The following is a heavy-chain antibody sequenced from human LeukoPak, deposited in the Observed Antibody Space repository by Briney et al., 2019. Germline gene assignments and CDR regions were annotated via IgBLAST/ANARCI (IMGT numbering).Heavy chain of an antibody. V-gene: IGHV3-23*01. Sequence: PGGSLRLSYAASGFTFSNYGMSWVRQAPGKGLEWVSAISGSGGSTYYADSLKGRFTISRDNSKNTLYLQMNSLRAEDTAVYYCAKGLWDILVVPDAPFDYWGQGTLVTVSS. CDR1: GFTFSNYG. CDR2: ISGSGGST. J-gene: IGHJ4*02. CDR3: AKGLWDILVVPDAPFDY. D-gene: IGHD2-2*01.